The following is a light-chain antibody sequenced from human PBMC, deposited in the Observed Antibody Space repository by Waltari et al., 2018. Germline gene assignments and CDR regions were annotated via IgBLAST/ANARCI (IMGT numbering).Light chain of an antibody. J-gene: IGLJ2*01. Sequence: SYEVTQPPSVSVSPGQTASITCPGDELGDQYVWWYQQKPGQSPVVVIYQDVKRPSGIPERFSGSSSGNTATLTIGGTQAMDEADYYCQAWDGTTVVFGGGTKVTVL. CDR1: ELGDQY. CDR2: QDV. CDR3: QAWDGTTVV. V-gene: IGLV3-1*01.